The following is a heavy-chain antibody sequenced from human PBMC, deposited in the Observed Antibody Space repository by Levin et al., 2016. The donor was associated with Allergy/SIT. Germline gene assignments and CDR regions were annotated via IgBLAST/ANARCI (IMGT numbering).Heavy chain of an antibody. Sequence: GESLKISCAASGFTFSSYWMSWVRQAPGKGLEWVANIKQDGSEKYYVDSVKGRFTISRDNAKNSLYLQMNSLRAEDTAVYYCASTRYCTTTRCYTFDYWGQGTLVTVSS. D-gene: IGHD2-2*02. CDR3: ASTRYCTTTRCYTFDY. CDR2: IKQDGSEK. V-gene: IGHV3-7*03. CDR1: GFTFSSYW. J-gene: IGHJ4*02.